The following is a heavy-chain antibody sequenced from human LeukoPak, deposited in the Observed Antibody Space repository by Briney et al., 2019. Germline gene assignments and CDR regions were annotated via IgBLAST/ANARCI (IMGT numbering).Heavy chain of an antibody. D-gene: IGHD6-13*01. CDR2: IYYSGST. J-gene: IGHJ4*02. CDR1: GGSISSSSYY. CDR3: ARGSEIAAAGTGYYFDC. V-gene: IGHV4-39*01. Sequence: SETLSLTCTVSGGSISSSSYYWGWIRQPPGKGLEWIGSIYYSGSTYYNPSLKSRVTISVDTSKNQFSLKLSSVTAADTAVYYCARGSEIAAAGTGYYFDCWGQGTLVTVSS.